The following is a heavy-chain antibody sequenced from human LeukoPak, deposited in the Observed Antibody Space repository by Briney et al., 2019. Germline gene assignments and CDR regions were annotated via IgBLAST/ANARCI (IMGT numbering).Heavy chain of an antibody. Sequence: SETLSLTFAVYGGSFSGYYWSWIRQPPGKGLEWIGEINHSGSTNYNPSLKSRVTISVDTSKNQFSLKLSSVTAADTAVYYCARGRIAVAGPVPGMDVWGQGTTVTVSS. CDR2: INHSGST. CDR3: ARGRIAVAGPVPGMDV. V-gene: IGHV4-34*01. D-gene: IGHD6-19*01. CDR1: GGSFSGYY. J-gene: IGHJ6*02.